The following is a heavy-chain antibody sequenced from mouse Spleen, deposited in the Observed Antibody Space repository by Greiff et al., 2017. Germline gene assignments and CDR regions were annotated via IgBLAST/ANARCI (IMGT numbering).Heavy chain of an antibody. J-gene: IGHJ2*01. V-gene: IGHV3-6*01. D-gene: IGHD2-3*01. CDR3: ASSYDGYHLDY. Sequence: EVKLEESGPGLVKPSQSLSLTCSVTGYSITSGYYWNWIRQFPGNKLEWMGYISYDGSNNYNPSLKNRISITRDTSKNQFVLKLNSVTTEDTATYYCASSYDGYHLDYWGQGTTLTVSS. CDR2: ISYDGSN. CDR1: GYSITSGYY.